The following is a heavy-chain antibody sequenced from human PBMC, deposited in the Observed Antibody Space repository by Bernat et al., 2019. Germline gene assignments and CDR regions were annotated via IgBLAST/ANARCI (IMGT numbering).Heavy chain of an antibody. CDR1: CFLFSSYW. J-gene: IGHJ4*02. V-gene: IGHV3-7*03. CDR3: ARVKSGDGWWPFDY. Sequence: DVQLVESGGGLVQPGASRRLPCAASCFLFSSYWMRWVRQAPGKGLEWVANIQQDGSEKYYVDSVKGRITTSRDNAKNSLYLQMNSLRAEDTDEYYCARVKSGDGWWPFDYWGQGTLVTVSS. CDR2: IQQDGSEK. D-gene: IGHD5-24*01.